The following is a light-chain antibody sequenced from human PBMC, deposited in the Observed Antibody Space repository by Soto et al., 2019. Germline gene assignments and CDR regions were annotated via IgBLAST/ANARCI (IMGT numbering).Light chain of an antibody. Sequence: QSALTQPASVSGSPGQSIAISCTGTSGDVGGYNYVSWFQHHPGKAPKLLIYEVTNRPSGVSDRFSGSKSGNTASLTISGLQAEDEADYYCSSYTLGTTYSDTRTTTLVVFGGGTKVTVL. CDR1: SGDVGGYNY. V-gene: IGLV2-14*01. CDR3: SSYTLGTTYSDTRTTTLVV. J-gene: IGLJ2*01. CDR2: EVT.